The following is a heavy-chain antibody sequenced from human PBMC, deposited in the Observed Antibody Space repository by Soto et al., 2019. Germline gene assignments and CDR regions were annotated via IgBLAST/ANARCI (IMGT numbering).Heavy chain of an antibody. CDR1: GGSISSSSYY. Sequence: PXETLSLTCSVSGGSISSSSYYWGWIRQPPGKGLEWIGSVFYKGTAFYNPSLKSRVTISVDTSKNQLSMNLNYVIVEDPDLYYCARYGMEACGQSTTVT. CDR2: VFYKGTA. CDR3: ARYGMEA. J-gene: IGHJ6*02. V-gene: IGHV4-39*01.